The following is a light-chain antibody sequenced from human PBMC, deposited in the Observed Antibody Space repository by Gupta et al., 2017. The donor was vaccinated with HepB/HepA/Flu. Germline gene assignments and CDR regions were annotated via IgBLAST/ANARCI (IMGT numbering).Light chain of an antibody. CDR2: GAS. CDR1: QSVSNKY. J-gene: IGKJ1*01. CDR3: QQYGSSPRT. Sequence: EIVLTQSPGTLSLSPGEGATLSCRATQSVSNKYLAWYQQKPGQAPRLLIYGASSRAAGIPDRFSGSGSGTDFTLTISRLESEDFAVYYCQQYGSSPRTFGQGTKVEIK. V-gene: IGKV3-20*01.